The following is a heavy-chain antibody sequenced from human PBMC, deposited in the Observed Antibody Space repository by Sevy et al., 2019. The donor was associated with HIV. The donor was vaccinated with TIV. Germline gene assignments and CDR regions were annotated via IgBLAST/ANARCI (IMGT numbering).Heavy chain of an antibody. CDR3: AKDLRVVIPAAMQPADL. J-gene: IGHJ5*02. CDR1: KFPFRSNG. D-gene: IGHD2-2*01. CDR2: INFDGSDR. V-gene: IGHV3-30*02. Sequence: GGSLRLSCVASKFPFRSNGFHWVRQPPGKGLEWLSYINFDGSDRKYADSVKGRFTVSRDKSKNTLYLQMNSLRAEDTAVYYCAKDLRVVIPAAMQPADLWGQGTLVTVSS.